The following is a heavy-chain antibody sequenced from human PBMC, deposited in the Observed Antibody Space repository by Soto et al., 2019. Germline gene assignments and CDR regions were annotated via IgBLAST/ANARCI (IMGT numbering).Heavy chain of an antibody. CDR3: AHSEFDYDILTGTLFHY. J-gene: IGHJ4*02. D-gene: IGHD3-9*01. CDR2: IYWDDDK. CDR1: GFSLSTSGVG. V-gene: IGHV2-5*02. Sequence: VSGPTLVNPTQTLTLTCTFSGFSLSTSGVGVGWIRQPPGKALEWLALIYWDDDKRYSPSLKSRLTITKDTSKNQVVLTMTNMDPVDTATYYCAHSEFDYDILTGTLFHYWGQGTLVTVSS.